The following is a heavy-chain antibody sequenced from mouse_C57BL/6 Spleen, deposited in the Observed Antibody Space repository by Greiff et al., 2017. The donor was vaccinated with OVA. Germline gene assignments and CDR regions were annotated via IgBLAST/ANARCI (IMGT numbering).Heavy chain of an antibody. V-gene: IGHV3-6*01. CDR2: ISYDGSN. CDR3: ASNRGYFDY. D-gene: IGHD2-14*01. J-gene: IGHJ2*01. Sequence: EVKLQESGPGLVKPSQSLSLTCSVTGYSITSGYYWNWIRQFPGNKLEWMGYISYDGSNNYNPSLKNRISITRDTSKNQFFLKLNSVTTEDTATYYCASNRGYFDYWGQGTTLTVSS. CDR1: GYSITSGYY.